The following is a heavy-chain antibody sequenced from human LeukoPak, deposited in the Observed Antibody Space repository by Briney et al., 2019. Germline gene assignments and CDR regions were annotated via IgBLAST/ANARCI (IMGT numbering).Heavy chain of an antibody. D-gene: IGHD1-14*01. J-gene: IGHJ4*02. Sequence: GGSLRLSCAASGFTVSSNYMTWVRQAPGKGLEWVSVIYSGGSTYYADSVTGRFTISRDDSKNTLYLQMNSLRAEDTAVYYCASGLPPGIIGYWGQGTLVTVSS. CDR2: IYSGGST. V-gene: IGHV3-53*01. CDR3: ASGLPPGIIGY. CDR1: GFTVSSNY.